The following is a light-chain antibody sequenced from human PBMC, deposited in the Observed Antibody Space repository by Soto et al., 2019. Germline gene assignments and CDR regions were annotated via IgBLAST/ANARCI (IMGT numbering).Light chain of an antibody. Sequence: QSALTQPPSVSAAPGQKVTISCSGSSSNIGNNYVSWYQQLPGTAPKLLIYENNKRPSGIPDRFSGSKSGTSATLGITGLQTGDEADYYCGTWDSSLSAPQWVFGGGTKLTVL. V-gene: IGLV1-51*02. CDR2: ENN. CDR3: GTWDSSLSAPQWV. J-gene: IGLJ3*02. CDR1: SSNIGNNY.